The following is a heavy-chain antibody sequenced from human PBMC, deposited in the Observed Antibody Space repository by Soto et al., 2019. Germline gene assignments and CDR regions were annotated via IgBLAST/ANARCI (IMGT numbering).Heavy chain of an antibody. V-gene: IGHV3-53*01. Sequence: GGSLRLSCAASGFTVSTKYMSWVRQAPGKGLEWVSVIYSGGSTFYADSVKGRFTISRDNSKNTLYLQMNSLRAEDTAVYYCAKDIRKEYDWFDPWGQGTLVTVSS. J-gene: IGHJ5*02. CDR3: AKDIRKEYDWFDP. CDR2: IYSGGST. CDR1: GFTVSTKY. D-gene: IGHD6-6*01.